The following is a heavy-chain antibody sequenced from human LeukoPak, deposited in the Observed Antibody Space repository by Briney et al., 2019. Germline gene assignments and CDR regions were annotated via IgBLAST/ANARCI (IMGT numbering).Heavy chain of an antibody. CDR1: GHIFTSYG. CDR3: ARCWSFDRGYCDF. D-gene: IGHD5-12*01. J-gene: IGHJ4*02. V-gene: IGHV1-18*01. CDR2: VSAYNFAT. Sequence: ASARVSCKTSGHIFTSYGFTWVRQAPGRRPEWMGWVSAYNFATDYAWKFQGRVTMTADTSTGTVYMDLRSLRGDGTAIYYCARCWSFDRGYCDFWGQGTQVIVSS.